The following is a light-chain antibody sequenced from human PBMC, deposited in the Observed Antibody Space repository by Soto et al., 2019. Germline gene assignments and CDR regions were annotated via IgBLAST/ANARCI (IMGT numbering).Light chain of an antibody. Sequence: DLQMPQSQSFLSASVGARVTITCRASQGISSYLGWYQQKPGKAPELLIYAASSLQSGLPSRISGSGSGTDFTLTISSLQPEEFATYYCQQSHSIPLTVGGGTKVDIK. CDR2: AAS. V-gene: IGKV1-39*01. J-gene: IGKJ4*01. CDR1: QGISSY. CDR3: QQSHSIPLT.